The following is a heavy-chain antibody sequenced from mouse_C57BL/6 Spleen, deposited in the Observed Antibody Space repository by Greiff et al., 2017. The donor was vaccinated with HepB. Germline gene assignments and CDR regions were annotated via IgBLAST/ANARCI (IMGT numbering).Heavy chain of an antibody. D-gene: IGHD2-3*01. CDR2: IRNKANGYTT. V-gene: IGHV7-3*01. J-gene: IGHJ4*01. CDR1: GFTFTDYY. CDR3: ARLDGYRYYYAMDY. Sequence: EVKLVESGGGLVQPGGSLSLSCAASGFTFTDYYMSWVRQPPGKALEWLGFIRNKANGYTTEYSASVKGRFTISRDNSQSILYLQMNALRAEDSATYYCARLDGYRYYYAMDYWGQGTSVTVSS.